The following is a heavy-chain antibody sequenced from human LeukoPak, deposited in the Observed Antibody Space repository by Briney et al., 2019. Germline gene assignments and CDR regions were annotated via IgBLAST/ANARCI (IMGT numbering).Heavy chain of an antibody. J-gene: IGHJ4*02. CDR1: GGSINSYY. Sequence: PSETLSLTCTVSGGSINSYYWSWIRQPPGKGLEWIGYIYYSGSTNYNPSLKSRVTISVDTSKNQFSLRLSSVTAADTAVYYCARDNTAWYYFDYWGQGTLVTVSS. CDR3: ARDNTAWYYFDY. CDR2: IYYSGST. D-gene: IGHD5-18*01. V-gene: IGHV4-59*01.